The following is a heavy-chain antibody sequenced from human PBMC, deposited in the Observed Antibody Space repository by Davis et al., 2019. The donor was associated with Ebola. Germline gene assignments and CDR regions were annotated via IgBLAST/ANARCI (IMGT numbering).Heavy chain of an antibody. V-gene: IGHV3-74*01. CDR3: ARGADVIIVVATPVDY. D-gene: IGHD3-22*01. CDR2: INSDGSST. J-gene: IGHJ4*02. Sequence: GESLKISCAASGFTFSSYWMHWVRQAPGKGLVWVSRINSDGSSTSYADSVKGRFTISRDNSKNTLYLQMNSLRAEDTAVYYCARGADVIIVVATPVDYWGQGTLVTVSS. CDR1: GFTFSSYW.